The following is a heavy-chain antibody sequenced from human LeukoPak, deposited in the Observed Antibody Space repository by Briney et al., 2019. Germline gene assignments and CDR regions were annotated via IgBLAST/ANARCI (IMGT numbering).Heavy chain of an antibody. CDR1: GDSVSSNSAA. Sequence: SQTLSLTCAISGDSVSSNSAAWNWIRQSPSRGLEWLGRTYYRSKWYNDYAVSVKSRITINPDTSKNQFSLQLNSVTAADTAVYYCARGSLLLHMVPRYFDSWGQGTLVTVSS. D-gene: IGHD3-22*01. J-gene: IGHJ4*02. CDR3: ARGSLLLHMVPRYFDS. V-gene: IGHV6-1*01. CDR2: TYYRSKWYN.